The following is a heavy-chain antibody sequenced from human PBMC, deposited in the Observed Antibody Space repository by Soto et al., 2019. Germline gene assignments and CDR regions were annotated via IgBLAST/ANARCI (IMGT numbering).Heavy chain of an antibody. D-gene: IGHD2-21*01. Sequence: QVHLVQPGAEVKKPESSVKVSCKASGGTFNDYAFSWVRQAPGQGLEWRGGIIPIFGATNYAQLFQGRLTFTVDESRRPLYMEFGSQRSDVTAVYYGAISHSYPHYDMDVWCQGAPVTVSS. CDR1: GGTFNDYA. V-gene: IGHV1-69*01. CDR2: IIPIFGAT. J-gene: IGHJ6*02. CDR3: AISHSYPHYDMDV.